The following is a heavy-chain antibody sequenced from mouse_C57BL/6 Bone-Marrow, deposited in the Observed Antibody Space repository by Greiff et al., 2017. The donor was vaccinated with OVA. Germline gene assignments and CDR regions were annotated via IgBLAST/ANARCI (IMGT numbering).Heavy chain of an antibody. Sequence: EVQLVESGGDLVKPGGSLKLSCAASGFTFSSYGMSWVRQTPDKRLEWVATISSGGSYTYYPDSVKGRFTISRDNAKNTLYLQMSSLKSEDTAMYYCARHSGGEGYFDYWGQGTTLTVSS. J-gene: IGHJ2*01. CDR3: ARHSGGEGYFDY. D-gene: IGHD2-13*01. CDR1: GFTFSSYG. CDR2: ISSGGSYT. V-gene: IGHV5-6*01.